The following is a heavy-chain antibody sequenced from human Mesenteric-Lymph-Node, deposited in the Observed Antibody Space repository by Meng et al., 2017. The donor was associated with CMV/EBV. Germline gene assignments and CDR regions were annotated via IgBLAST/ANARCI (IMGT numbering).Heavy chain of an antibody. CDR2: IYYSGST. Sequence: SETLSLTCTVSGGSISNYYWSWIRQPPGKGLEWIGYIYYSGSTNYNPSLKSRVTISLDTSKSQFSLKLNSVTAADTAVYYCARGSTGYSSSWYQYWGQGTLVTVSS. CDR3: ARGSTGYSSSWYQY. V-gene: IGHV4-59*01. D-gene: IGHD6-13*01. J-gene: IGHJ4*02. CDR1: GGSISNYY.